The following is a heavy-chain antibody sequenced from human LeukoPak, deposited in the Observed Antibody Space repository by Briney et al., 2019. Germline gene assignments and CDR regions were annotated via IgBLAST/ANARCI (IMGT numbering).Heavy chain of an antibody. V-gene: IGHV3-66*01. CDR3: AMGAIVATIDY. CDR1: GLTVSSNY. J-gene: IGHJ4*02. Sequence: PGGSQRLSCAASGLTVSSNYMSWVRQAPGKGLEWVSLIYSGSSTYYADSVKGRFTISRDKSKNTLYLQMSSLRVEDTAVYYCAMGAIVATIDYWGQGTLVTVSS. CDR2: IYSGSST. D-gene: IGHD5-12*01.